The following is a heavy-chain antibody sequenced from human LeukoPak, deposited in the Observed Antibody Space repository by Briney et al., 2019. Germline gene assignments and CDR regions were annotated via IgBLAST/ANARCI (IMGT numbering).Heavy chain of an antibody. CDR2: IWYDGSNK. Sequence: GGSLRLSCAASGFTFSSYGMHWVRQAPGKGLEWVAVIWYDGSNKYYADSVKGRFTISRDNSKNTLYLQMNSPRAEDTAVYYCAKDSTGDDSSGSYFDYWGQGTLVTVSS. CDR1: GFTFSSYG. V-gene: IGHV3-33*06. J-gene: IGHJ4*02. D-gene: IGHD3-22*01. CDR3: AKDSTGDDSSGSYFDY.